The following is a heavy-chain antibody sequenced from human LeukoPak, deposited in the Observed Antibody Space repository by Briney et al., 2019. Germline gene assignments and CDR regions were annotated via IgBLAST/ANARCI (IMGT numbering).Heavy chain of an antibody. V-gene: IGHV4-59*01. J-gene: IGHJ4*02. CDR3: ARYCSGGSCLDY. Sequence: SETLSFTCTVSGGSISSYYWSWIRQPPGKGLEWIGYIYYSGSTNYNPSLKSRVTISVDTSKNQFSLKLSSVTAADTAVYYCARYCSGGSCLDYWGQGTLVTVSS. D-gene: IGHD2-15*01. CDR2: IYYSGST. CDR1: GGSISSYY.